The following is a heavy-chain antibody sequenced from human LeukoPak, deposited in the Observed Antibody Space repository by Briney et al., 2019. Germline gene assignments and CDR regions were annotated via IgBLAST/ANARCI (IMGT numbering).Heavy chain of an antibody. J-gene: IGHJ4*02. D-gene: IGHD6-19*01. V-gene: IGHV4-59*01. CDR3: ARYNSGWSYFDY. Sequence: AETLSLTCTVSGDSISNYYWSWIRQPPGKGLDWIGYIFYSGSTNYNPSLKSRVAMSVDTSKSQFSLKLSSVTAADTAIYYCARYNSGWSYFDYWGQGTLVTVSS. CDR2: IFYSGST. CDR1: GDSISNYY.